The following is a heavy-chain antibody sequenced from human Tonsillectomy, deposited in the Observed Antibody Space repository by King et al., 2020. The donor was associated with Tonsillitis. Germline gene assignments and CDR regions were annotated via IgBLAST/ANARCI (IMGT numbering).Heavy chain of an antibody. Sequence: QLQESGPGLVKPSETLSLTCTVSGGSISSSSYYWGWIRQPPGKGLEWIGSIYYSGSTYYNPSLKSRVTISVDTSKNQFSLKLSSVTAADTAVYYPIHPVSCTRDVWFGELLTYWGQGTLVTVSS. CDR3: IHPVSCTRDVWFGELLTY. J-gene: IGHJ4*02. CDR1: GGSISSSSYY. CDR2: IYYSGST. V-gene: IGHV4-39*01. D-gene: IGHD3-10*01.